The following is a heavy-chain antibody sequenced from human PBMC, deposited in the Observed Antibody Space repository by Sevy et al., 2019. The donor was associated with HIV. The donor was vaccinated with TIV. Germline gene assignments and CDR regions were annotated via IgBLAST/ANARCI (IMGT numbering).Heavy chain of an antibody. D-gene: IGHD3-22*01. CDR3: ARGGGIYYDSRGYHPQYYFDS. CDR1: GGSINSFF. CDR2: VYDSGNS. V-gene: IGHV4-59*01. J-gene: IGHJ4*02. Sequence: SETLSLTCAVSGGSINSFFWSWIRQSPGKGLEWIGYVYDSGNSEYNPSLRSRATISVDTSKKQFSLKLSSVTATDTAVYYCARGGGIYYDSRGYHPQYYFDSWGQGTLVTVSS.